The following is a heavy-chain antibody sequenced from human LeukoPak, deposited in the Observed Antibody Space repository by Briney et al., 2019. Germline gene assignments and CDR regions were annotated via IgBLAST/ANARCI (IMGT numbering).Heavy chain of an antibody. CDR2: ISAYNGNT. CDR1: GYTFTSYG. V-gene: IGHV1-18*01. Sequence: ASVSLLSKASGYTFTSYGISWVRQAPGQGLEWMGWISAYNGNTNYAQKLQGRVTMTTDTSTSTAYMELRSLRSDDTAVYYCARDTGIVGATRGYFQLWGPGNPGH. J-gene: IGHJ1*01. CDR3: ARDTGIVGATRGYFQL. D-gene: IGHD1-26*01.